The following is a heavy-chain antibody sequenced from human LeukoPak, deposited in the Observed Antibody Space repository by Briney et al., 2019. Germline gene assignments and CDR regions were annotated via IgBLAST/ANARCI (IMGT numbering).Heavy chain of an antibody. Sequence: PGGSLRLSCAASGFTLSDHYIDWVRQAPGKGLEWVGRSRNEANAYTTDYAASVKGRFTISRDDSKNSLYLHMNSLKTEDTAVYYCARVNGVYWYFDLWGRGTLVTVSS. D-gene: IGHD3-10*01. V-gene: IGHV3-72*01. CDR1: GFTLSDHY. CDR3: ARVNGVYWYFDL. J-gene: IGHJ2*01. CDR2: SRNEANAYTT.